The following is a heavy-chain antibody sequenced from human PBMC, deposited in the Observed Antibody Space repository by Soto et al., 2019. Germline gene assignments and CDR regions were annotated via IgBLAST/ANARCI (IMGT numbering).Heavy chain of an antibody. CDR1: GFSISSNY. V-gene: IGHV3-53*02. D-gene: IGHD2-2*01. CDR2: TFSGGNT. Sequence: ELQLVETGGGWIQTGGSLRLSCAASGFSISSNYIAWVRQPPGKGLEWVSTTFSGGNTEYAASVKGRCSISRDNYKNTLYLQMENVRVEDAAVYYFARYRPGAIQGWAFGMDVWGQGAKVSVSS. J-gene: IGHJ6*02. CDR3: ARYRPGAIQGWAFGMDV.